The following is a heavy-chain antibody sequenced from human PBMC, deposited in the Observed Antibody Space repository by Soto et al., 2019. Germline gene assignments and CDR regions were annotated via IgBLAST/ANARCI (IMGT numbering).Heavy chain of an antibody. CDR1: GYLFSSYG. CDR2: ISGYDGNT. CDR3: ARDHPTVPNCVMDV. D-gene: IGHD4-17*01. Sequence: ASVKVSCKASGYLFSSYGVNWVRQAPGQGLEWVGCISGYDGNTKYAPKLQDRVTMTTDTSTNTAYLELRSLTSDDTAIYYCARDHPTVPNCVMDVWGQGSTVTVSS. V-gene: IGHV1-18*01. J-gene: IGHJ6*02.